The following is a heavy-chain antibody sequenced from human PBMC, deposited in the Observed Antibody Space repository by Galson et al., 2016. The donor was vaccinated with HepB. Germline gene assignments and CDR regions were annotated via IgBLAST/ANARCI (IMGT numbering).Heavy chain of an antibody. Sequence: SETLSLTCAVSGDSMNNHEWWTWVRQPPGKGLEWIGEVHGSGSTNYHPSLQGRVTISIDTSKNHFSLKLRSVTAADTAVYYCARDLGFPYGMDVWGKGTTVTVSS. CDR1: GDSMNNHEW. CDR2: VHGSGST. J-gene: IGHJ6*04. V-gene: IGHV4-4*02. D-gene: IGHD3-16*01. CDR3: ARDLGFPYGMDV.